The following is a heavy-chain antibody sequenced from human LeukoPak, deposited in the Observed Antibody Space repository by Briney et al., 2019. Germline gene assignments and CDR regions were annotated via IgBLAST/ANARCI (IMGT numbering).Heavy chain of an antibody. CDR1: GFTFSTYS. Sequence: GGSLGLSCAASGFTFSTYSMNWVRQSPGKGLQWVSYISESGAAMYYADSVKGRFTISRDNAKNSLYLQMNSLRDGDTAVYYCARDSGNSFDYWGQGTLVTVSS. CDR2: ISESGAAM. V-gene: IGHV3-48*02. CDR3: ARDSGNSFDY. J-gene: IGHJ4*02.